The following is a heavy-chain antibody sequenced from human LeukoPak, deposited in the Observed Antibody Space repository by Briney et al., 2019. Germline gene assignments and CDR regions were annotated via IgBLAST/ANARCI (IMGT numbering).Heavy chain of an antibody. D-gene: IGHD3-10*01. CDR3: ARARPVYYGRECGY. CDR2: ISSSGSTI. J-gene: IGHJ4*02. Sequence: GGSLRLSCAASGFTFSDYYMTWIRQAPGKGLEWVSHISSSGSTIYYADSVKGRFTISRDNAKNSLYLQMNSLRAEDTAVYYCARARPVYYGRECGYWGQGTLVTVSS. CDR1: GFTFSDYY. V-gene: IGHV3-11*01.